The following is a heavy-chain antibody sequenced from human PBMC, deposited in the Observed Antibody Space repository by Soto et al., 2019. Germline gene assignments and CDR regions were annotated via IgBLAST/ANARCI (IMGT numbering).Heavy chain of an antibody. D-gene: IGHD5-18*01. J-gene: IGHJ4*02. V-gene: IGHV3-48*02. CDR3: ARDSRGYSYGYGRYFDY. CDR2: ISSSSSTI. CDR1: GFTFSSYS. Sequence: GGSLRLSCAASGFTFSSYSMNWVRQAPGKGLEWVSYISSSSSTIYYADSVKGRFTISRDNAKSSLYLQMNSLRDEDTAVYYCARDSRGYSYGYGRYFDYWGQGTLVTVSS.